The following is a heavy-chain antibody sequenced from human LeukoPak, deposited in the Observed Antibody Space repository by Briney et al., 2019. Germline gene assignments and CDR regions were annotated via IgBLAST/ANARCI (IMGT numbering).Heavy chain of an antibody. V-gene: IGHV3-66*01. J-gene: IGHJ1*01. CDR1: GFTVSSNY. D-gene: IGHD6-13*01. CDR3: ARTSSSWMYYQL. CDR2: IYSGGST. Sequence: PGGSLRLSCAASGFTVSSNYMSWVRQAPGKGLEWVSVIYSGGSTYYADSVKGRFTISRDNSKNTLYLQMNSLRAEDTAVYYCARTSSSWMYYQLWGQGTLVTVSS.